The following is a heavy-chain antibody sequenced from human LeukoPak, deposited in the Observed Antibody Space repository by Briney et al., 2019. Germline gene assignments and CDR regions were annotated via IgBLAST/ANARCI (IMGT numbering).Heavy chain of an antibody. D-gene: IGHD1-1*01. Sequence: SVKVSCKTSGFTFSTSAIQWVRQARGQPLEWIGWIVVGSGDTRYAQKVQDRVTITRDMSTSTAYMELSSLRSEDTAVYYCAAETYSHNCCWFDPWGPGTLVTVSS. J-gene: IGHJ5*02. CDR2: IVVGSGDT. CDR1: GFTFSTSA. CDR3: AAETYSHNCCWFDP. V-gene: IGHV1-58*02.